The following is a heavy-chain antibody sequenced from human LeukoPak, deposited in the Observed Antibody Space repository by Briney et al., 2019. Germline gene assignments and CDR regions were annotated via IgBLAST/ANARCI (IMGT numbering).Heavy chain of an antibody. V-gene: IGHV4-39*01. D-gene: IGHD6-19*01. Sequence: PSETLSLTCTVSGDSISSSSYYWGWIRQPPGKGLEWIGSIYYSGSTYYNPSLKSRVTISVDTSKNQFSLKLSSVTAADTAVYYCARHGRGSGWVDYWGQGTLVTVSS. CDR2: IYYSGST. J-gene: IGHJ4*02. CDR1: GDSISSSSYY. CDR3: ARHGRGSGWVDY.